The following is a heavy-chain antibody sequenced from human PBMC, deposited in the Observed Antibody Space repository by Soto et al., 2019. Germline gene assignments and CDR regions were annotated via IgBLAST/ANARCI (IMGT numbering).Heavy chain of an antibody. J-gene: IGHJ4*02. V-gene: IGHV3-30*18. Sequence: VQLLESGGGLIQPGGSLRLSCAASGFTFSYGIHWLRQAPGKGLEWVAYISYDSSNKFYGDSVKGRFTISRDNSKDTRVLQMNSLRAEDTGVYYCAKLVIGYCSGNTCDDYWGQGTLVAVSS. CDR3: AKLVIGYCSGNTCDDY. D-gene: IGHD2-15*01. CDR1: GFTFSYG. CDR2: ISYDSSNK.